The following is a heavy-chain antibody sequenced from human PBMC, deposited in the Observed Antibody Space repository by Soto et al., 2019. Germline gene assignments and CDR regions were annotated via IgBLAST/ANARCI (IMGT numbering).Heavy chain of an antibody. Sequence: SETLSLTCAVYGGSFSGYYWSWIRQPPGKGLEWIGEINHSGSTNYNPSLKSRVTISVDTSKNQFSLNLSSVTAADTAVYYCARGPTYYYDSSGYYYYYGMDVWGQGTTVTVSS. CDR3: ARGPTYYYDSSGYYYYYGMDV. CDR2: INHSGST. J-gene: IGHJ6*02. D-gene: IGHD3-22*01. CDR1: GGSFSGYY. V-gene: IGHV4-34*01.